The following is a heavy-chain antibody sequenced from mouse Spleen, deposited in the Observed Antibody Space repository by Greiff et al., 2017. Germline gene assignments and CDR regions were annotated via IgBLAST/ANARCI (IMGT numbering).Heavy chain of an antibody. CDR3: ARRGYGSSPFAY. CDR2: ISNGGGST. V-gene: IGHV5-12*01. Sequence: EVNVVESGGGLVQPGGSLKLSCAASGFTFSDYYMYWVRQTPEKRLEWVAYISNGGGSTYYPDTVKGRFTISRDNAKNTLYLQMSRLKSEDTAMYYCARRGYGSSPFAYWGQGTLVTVSA. J-gene: IGHJ3*01. D-gene: IGHD1-1*01. CDR1: GFTFSDYY.